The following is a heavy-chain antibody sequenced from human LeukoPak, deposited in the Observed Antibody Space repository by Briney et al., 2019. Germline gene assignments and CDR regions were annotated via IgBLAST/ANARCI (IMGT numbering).Heavy chain of an antibody. CDR2: IYSGGST. D-gene: IGHD6-13*01. CDR1: GFTVSSNY. Sequence: GGSLRLSCAASGFTVSSNYMSWVRQAPGKGLEWVSVIYSGGSTYYADSVKGRFTISRDNSKNTLYLQMNSLRAEDTAVYHCARMAAAGKNPPSSFDYWGQGTLVTVSS. V-gene: IGHV3-53*01. CDR3: ARMAAAGKNPPSSFDY. J-gene: IGHJ4*02.